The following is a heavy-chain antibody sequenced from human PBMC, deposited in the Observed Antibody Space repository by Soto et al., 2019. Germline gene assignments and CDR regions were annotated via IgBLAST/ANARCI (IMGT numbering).Heavy chain of an antibody. CDR1: GFTFSSYA. D-gene: IGHD5-12*01. CDR3: AKDNGSGCDWLRVGDASDI. Sequence: GGSLRLSCAASGFTFSSYAMHWVRQAPGKGLEWVAVISYDGSNKYYADSVKGRFTISRDNSKNTLYLQMNSLRGEDTAVYYCAKDNGSGCDWLRVGDASDIWGQGTMVTVSS. V-gene: IGHV3-30-3*01. J-gene: IGHJ3*02. CDR2: ISYDGSNK.